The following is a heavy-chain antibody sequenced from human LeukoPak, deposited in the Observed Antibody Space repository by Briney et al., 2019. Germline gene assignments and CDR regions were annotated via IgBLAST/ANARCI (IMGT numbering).Heavy chain of an antibody. Sequence: ASVKVSCKASGYTFTSYGISWVRQAPGQGLEWMGWISAYNGNTNYAQKLQGRVTMTTDTSTSTAYMELRSLRSDDTAVYYCARDEGYSSSWRTNWFDPWGQGTPVTVSS. D-gene: IGHD6-13*01. CDR3: ARDEGYSSSWRTNWFDP. J-gene: IGHJ5*02. CDR1: GYTFTSYG. V-gene: IGHV1-18*01. CDR2: ISAYNGNT.